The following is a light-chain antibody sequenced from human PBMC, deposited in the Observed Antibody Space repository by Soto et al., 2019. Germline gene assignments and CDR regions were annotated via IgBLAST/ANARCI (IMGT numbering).Light chain of an antibody. V-gene: IGLV1-40*01. J-gene: IGLJ2*01. Sequence: QLVLTQPTSVSGAPGQRVTISCTGSSSNIGAGYDVHWYQQLPGTAPKLLIYGNSNRPSGVPDRFSGSKSGTSASLAITGLQAEDEADYYCQSYDSSLYVVFGGGTQLTVL. CDR3: QSYDSSLYVV. CDR2: GNS. CDR1: SSNIGAGYD.